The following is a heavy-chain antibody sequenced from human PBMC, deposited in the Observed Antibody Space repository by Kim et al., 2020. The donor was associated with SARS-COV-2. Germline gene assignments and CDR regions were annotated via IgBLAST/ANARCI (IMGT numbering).Heavy chain of an antibody. CDR2: IYKSGTT. J-gene: IGHJ3*02. D-gene: IGHD1-26*01. Sequence: SETLSLTCTVSGAPISSDYWSWIRQPPGKGLEWMGYIYKSGTTNYNPSLKSRVIISSDTSKNQFSLNLRSVTAADTAVYYCARSYSGTYFAAFDIWGPGTMATVSS. CDR3: ARSYSGTYFAAFDI. V-gene: IGHV4-4*08. CDR1: GAPISSDY.